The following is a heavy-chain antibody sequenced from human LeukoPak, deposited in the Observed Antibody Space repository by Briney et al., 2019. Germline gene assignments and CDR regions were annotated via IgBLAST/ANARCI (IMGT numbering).Heavy chain of an antibody. J-gene: IGHJ4*02. D-gene: IGHD3-10*01. Sequence: GGSLRLSCAASGFTFSSYWMTWVRQAPGKGLEWVANIKQDGSEKYYVDSVKGRFTISRDNAKNSLYLQMNSLRAEDMALYYCAKDGGTMVRGAHFDYWGQGTLVTVSS. CDR2: IKQDGSEK. V-gene: IGHV3-7*03. CDR3: AKDGGTMVRGAHFDY. CDR1: GFTFSSYW.